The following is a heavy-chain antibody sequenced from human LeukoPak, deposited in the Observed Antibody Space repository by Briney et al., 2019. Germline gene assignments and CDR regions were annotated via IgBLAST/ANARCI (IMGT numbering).Heavy chain of an antibody. Sequence: GASVKVSCTASGYTFTGYHMHWVRQAPGQGLEWMGRINPNSGDTNYAQKFQGRVTMTRDTSISTAYMELSRLRSDDTAVYYCAKDASDTGYYFDYWGQGTLVTVSS. CDR2: INPNSGDT. D-gene: IGHD1-14*01. CDR1: GYTFTGYH. CDR3: AKDASDTGYYFDY. J-gene: IGHJ4*02. V-gene: IGHV1-2*06.